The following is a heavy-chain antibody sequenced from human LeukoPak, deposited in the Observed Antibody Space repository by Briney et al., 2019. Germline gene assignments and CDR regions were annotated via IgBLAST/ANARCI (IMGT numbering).Heavy chain of an antibody. V-gene: IGHV3-53*01. D-gene: IGHD6-19*01. CDR1: GFTFSSYS. CDR2: IYSGGST. J-gene: IGHJ3*02. Sequence: GGSLRLSCAASGFTFSSYSMSWVRQAPGKGLEWVSVIYSGGSTHYAESVKGRFTISRDNSKSTVYLQMNSVRAEDTAVYYWARDYESSGSNGAFDIWGQGTRVTVSS. CDR3: ARDYESSGSNGAFDI.